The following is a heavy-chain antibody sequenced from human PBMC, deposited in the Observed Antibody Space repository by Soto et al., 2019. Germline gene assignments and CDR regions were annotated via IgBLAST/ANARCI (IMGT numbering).Heavy chain of an antibody. J-gene: IGHJ4*02. CDR1: GGTTSSYT. CDR2: IVPMINKI. Sequence: QVQLVQSGAEVERPGSAVTVSCKTSGGTTSSYTIGWVRQAPGQGLEWMGNIVPMINKIDYAQKFQGRLTITADKSTRTVYMELSRLRSEDTAVYFCALRTGNWNPLADWGQGTLVTVSS. D-gene: IGHD1-1*01. V-gene: IGHV1-69*02. CDR3: ALRTGNWNPLAD.